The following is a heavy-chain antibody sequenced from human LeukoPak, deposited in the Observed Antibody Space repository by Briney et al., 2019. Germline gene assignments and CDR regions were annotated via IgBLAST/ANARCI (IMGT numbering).Heavy chain of an antibody. CDR3: ARHHDSSGYYALSAFDI. CDR2: FDPEDGET. J-gene: IGHJ3*02. D-gene: IGHD3-22*01. V-gene: IGHV1-24*01. CDR1: GYTLTELS. Sequence: ASVKVSCKVSGYTLTELSMHWVRQAPGKGLEWMGGFDPEDGETIYAQKFQGRVTMTEDTSTDTAYMELSSLRSEDTAVYYCARHHDSSGYYALSAFDIWGQGTMVTVSS.